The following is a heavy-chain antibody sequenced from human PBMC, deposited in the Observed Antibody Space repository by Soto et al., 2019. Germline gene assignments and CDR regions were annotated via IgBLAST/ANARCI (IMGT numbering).Heavy chain of an antibody. V-gene: IGHV3-30*18. CDR1: GFTFSSYD. CDR3: AKGTRGWYFDY. CDR2: ISYDGSNK. D-gene: IGHD6-19*01. Sequence: GGSLRLSCAASGFTFSSYDMHWVRQAPGKGLEWVAVISYDGSNKYYADSVKGRFTISRDNSKNTLYLQMNSLRAEDTAVYYCAKGTRGWYFDYWGQGTLVTVSS. J-gene: IGHJ4*02.